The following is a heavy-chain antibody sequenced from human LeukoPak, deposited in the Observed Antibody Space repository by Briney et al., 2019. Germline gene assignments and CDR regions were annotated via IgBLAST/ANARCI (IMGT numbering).Heavy chain of an antibody. D-gene: IGHD6-19*01. J-gene: IGHJ4*02. CDR1: GGSISSYY. Sequence: PSETLSPTCTVSGGSISSYYWTWIRQPPGKGLEWIGYISYSGSTIYNPSLKSRVTISVDTSKNQFSLKLTSVTAADTAIYYCARVYSSGWYVDYWGQGTLVTVSS. CDR3: ARVYSSGWYVDY. CDR2: ISYSGST. V-gene: IGHV4-59*01.